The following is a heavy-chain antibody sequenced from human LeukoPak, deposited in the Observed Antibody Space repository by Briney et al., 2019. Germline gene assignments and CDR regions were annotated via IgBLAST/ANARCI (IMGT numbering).Heavy chain of an antibody. V-gene: IGHV5-51*01. Sequence: SLQFACQGPRLDFTTFAIGCARQVSVQAREWMGSIFPGDPDTRYSPSFQGQVTISADKSTSTASLQWSSLKASDTAMYYCARVMRDGYNFLDAFDIWGQGTLVTVSS. CDR1: RLDFTTFA. CDR3: ARVMRDGYNFLDAFDI. CDR2: IFPGDPDT. D-gene: IGHD5-24*01. J-gene: IGHJ3*02.